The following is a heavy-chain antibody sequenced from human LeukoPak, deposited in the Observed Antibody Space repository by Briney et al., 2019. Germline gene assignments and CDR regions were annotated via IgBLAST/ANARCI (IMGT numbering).Heavy chain of an antibody. CDR2: ISGSGGST. J-gene: IGHJ4*02. D-gene: IGHD1-1*01. CDR1: GFTFSSYA. CDR3: AKATGTLGN. Sequence: GGSLRLSCAASGFTFSSYAMTWIRQAPGKGLEWVSSISGSGGSTYYADSVKGRFTISRDNSNNTLYLQVNSLTAEDTAICYCAKATGTLGNWGQGTLVTVSS. V-gene: IGHV3-23*01.